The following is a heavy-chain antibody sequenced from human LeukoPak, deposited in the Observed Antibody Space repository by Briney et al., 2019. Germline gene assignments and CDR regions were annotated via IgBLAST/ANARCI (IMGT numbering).Heavy chain of an antibody. V-gene: IGHV4-34*01. CDR1: GGSFSGYY. CDR2: INHSGST. Sequence: SETLSLTCAVYGGSFSGYYWSWLRQPPGKGLEWIGEINHSGSTNYNPSLKSRVTISVDTSKNQFSLKLSSVTAADTAVYYCAREGRLTGFFPWGQGTLVTVSS. D-gene: IGHD1-1*01. J-gene: IGHJ5*02. CDR3: AREGRLTGFFP.